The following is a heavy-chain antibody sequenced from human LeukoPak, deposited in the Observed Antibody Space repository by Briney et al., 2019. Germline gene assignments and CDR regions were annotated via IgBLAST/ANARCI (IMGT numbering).Heavy chain of an antibody. CDR2: INPSGGST. D-gene: IGHD2-2*03. V-gene: IGHV1-46*01. CDR3: ARGLLDIVVVPAAYYMDV. J-gene: IGHJ6*03. Sequence: ASVKVSCKASGYTFTSYYMHWVRQAPGQGLEWMGIINPSGGSTSYAQNFQGRVTMTRDTSTTTVYMELSSLRSEDTAVYYCARGLLDIVVVPAAYYMDVWGKGTTVTVSS. CDR1: GYTFTSYY.